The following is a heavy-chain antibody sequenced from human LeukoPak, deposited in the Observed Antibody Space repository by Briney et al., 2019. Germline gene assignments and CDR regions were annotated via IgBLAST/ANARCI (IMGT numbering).Heavy chain of an antibody. V-gene: IGHV4-39*01. Sequence: SETLSLTCTVSGGSISSSSYYWGWIRQPPGKGLGWIGSIYYSGSTYYNPSLKSRVTISVDTSRNQFSLKLSSVTAADTAVYYCARPQGGNPLPNTFDIWGQGTMVTVSS. J-gene: IGHJ3*02. CDR3: ARPQGGNPLPNTFDI. CDR1: GGSISSSSYY. CDR2: IYYSGST. D-gene: IGHD4-23*01.